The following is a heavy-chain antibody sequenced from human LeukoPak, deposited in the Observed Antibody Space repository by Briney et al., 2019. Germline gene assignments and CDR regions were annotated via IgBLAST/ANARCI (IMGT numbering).Heavy chain of an antibody. CDR3: VKDLVAASENVRGWYPMDY. Sequence: GGSLRLSCAASGFAFAEYTMHWVRQAPGKGLEWVSLISWNGARIHYGDSVKGRFTISRDNSKNSLYLQMNSLRTEDTALYYCVKDLVAASENVRGWYPMDYWGQGTLVTVSS. CDR1: GFAFAEYT. V-gene: IGHV3-43*01. J-gene: IGHJ4*02. CDR2: ISWNGARI. D-gene: IGHD6-19*01.